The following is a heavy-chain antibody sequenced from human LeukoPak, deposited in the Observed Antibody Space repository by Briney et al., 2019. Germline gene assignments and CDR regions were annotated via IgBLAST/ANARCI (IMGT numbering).Heavy chain of an antibody. CDR3: ARMEMATAIFDY. Sequence: GASVKVSCKASGYTFTSYAITWVRQAPGQGLEWMGWISAYNGNTNYAQNLRGRVTMTTDTSTSTAYMELRSLRSDGTAMYYCARMEMATAIFDYWGQGTLVTVSS. D-gene: IGHD5-24*01. CDR1: GYTFTSYA. V-gene: IGHV1-18*01. CDR2: ISAYNGNT. J-gene: IGHJ4*02.